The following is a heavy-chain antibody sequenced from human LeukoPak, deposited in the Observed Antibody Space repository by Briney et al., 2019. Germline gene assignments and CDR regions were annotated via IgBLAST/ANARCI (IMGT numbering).Heavy chain of an antibody. V-gene: IGHV3-30*02. CDR1: GFIFSSYG. CDR3: ARDQLWFGESHDAFDI. J-gene: IGHJ3*02. D-gene: IGHD3-10*01. Sequence: GGSLRLSCAASGFIFSSYGMHWVRQAPGKGLEWVAFIRYDGSDKFYADSVKGRFTISRDNSKNTLYLQMSSLRSDDTAVYYCARDQLWFGESHDAFDIWGQGTMVTVSS. CDR2: IRYDGSDK.